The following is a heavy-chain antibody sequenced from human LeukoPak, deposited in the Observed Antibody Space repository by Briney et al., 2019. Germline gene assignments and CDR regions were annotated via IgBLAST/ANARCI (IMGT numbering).Heavy chain of an antibody. Sequence: ASVKVSCKASGYTFTGYYMHWVRQAPGQGLEWMGWNNPNSGGTNYAQKFQGRATMARDTSISTAYMELSRLRSDDTAVYYCARGSGYSSSWCDYWGQGTLVTVSS. CDR2: NNPNSGGT. CDR1: GYTFTGYY. CDR3: ARGSGYSSSWCDY. J-gene: IGHJ4*02. D-gene: IGHD6-13*01. V-gene: IGHV1-2*02.